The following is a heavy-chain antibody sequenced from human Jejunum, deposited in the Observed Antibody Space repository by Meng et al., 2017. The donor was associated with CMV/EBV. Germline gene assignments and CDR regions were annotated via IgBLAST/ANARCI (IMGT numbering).Heavy chain of an antibody. J-gene: IGHJ3*02. CDR3: AASSDWYKGFDI. CDR1: GITFTSDV. CDR2: ISGSGGST. V-gene: IGHV3-23*01. Sequence: AAAGITFTSDVMTWVRQAPGKGLEWVSSISGSGGSTYYADSVKGRFTISRDNSKNTLYLQMNSLRAEDTAVYYCAASSDWYKGFDIWGQGTMVTVSS. D-gene: IGHD6-19*01.